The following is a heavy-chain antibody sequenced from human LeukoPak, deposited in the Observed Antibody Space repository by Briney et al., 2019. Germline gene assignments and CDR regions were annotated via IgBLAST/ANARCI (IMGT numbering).Heavy chain of an antibody. D-gene: IGHD3-10*01. V-gene: IGHV3-48*03. J-gene: IGHJ4*02. Sequence: PGGSLRLSCAASGFTFSSYEMNWVRQAPGKGLEWVSYISSSGSTIYYADSVKGRFTISRDNAKNSLYLQMNSLSAEDTAVYYCASEHYGHAPFDYWGQGTLVTVSS. CDR2: ISSSGSTI. CDR1: GFTFSSYE. CDR3: ASEHYGHAPFDY.